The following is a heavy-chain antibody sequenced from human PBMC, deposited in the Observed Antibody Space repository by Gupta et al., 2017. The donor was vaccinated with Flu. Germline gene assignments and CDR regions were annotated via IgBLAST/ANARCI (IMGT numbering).Heavy chain of an antibody. Sequence: QVQLQESGPGLVKPSETLSLTCAVSGYSISSGYYWGWIRQPPGKGLEWIGSIYHSGYTYYNPSLKSRVTISVDTSKNQFSLKLSSVTAAYTAVYYCARGYYYDSSGYNGWFDPWGQGTLVTVSS. V-gene: IGHV4-38-2*01. D-gene: IGHD3-22*01. CDR1: GYSISSGYY. J-gene: IGHJ5*02. CDR3: ARGYYYDSSGYNGWFDP. CDR2: IYHSGYT.